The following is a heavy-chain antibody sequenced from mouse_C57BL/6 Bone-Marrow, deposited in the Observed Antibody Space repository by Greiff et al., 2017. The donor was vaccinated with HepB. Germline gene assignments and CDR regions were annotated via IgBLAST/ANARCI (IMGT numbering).Heavy chain of an antibody. J-gene: IGHJ1*03. CDR3: ARPPMRLRRRPRWYFGV. D-gene: IGHD2-4*01. CDR1: GYTFTDYN. CDR2: INPNNGGT. V-gene: IGHV1-18*01. Sequence: VQLQQSGPELVKPGASVKIPCKASGYTFTDYNMDWVKQSHGKSLEWIGDINPNNGGTIYNQKFKGKATLTVDKSSSNAYMELRSLVSEYTAVYYCARPPMRLRRRPRWYFGVWGTGTTVTVSS.